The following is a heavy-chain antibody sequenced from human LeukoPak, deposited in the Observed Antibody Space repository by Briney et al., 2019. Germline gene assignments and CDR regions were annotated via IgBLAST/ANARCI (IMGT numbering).Heavy chain of an antibody. CDR1: GGSISSSSYY. CDR3: ARGIAAWDY. V-gene: IGHV4-39*07. D-gene: IGHD6-13*01. J-gene: IGHJ4*02. Sequence: PSETLSLTCTVSGGSISSSSYYWGWIRQPPGKGLEWIGSIYYSGSTYYNPSLKSRVTISVDTSKNQFSLKLSSVTAADTAVYYCARGIAAWDYWGQGTLVTVSS. CDR2: IYYSGST.